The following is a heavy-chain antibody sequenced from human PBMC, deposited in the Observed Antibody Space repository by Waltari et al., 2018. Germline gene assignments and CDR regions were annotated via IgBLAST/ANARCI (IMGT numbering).Heavy chain of an antibody. CDR2: IYSGGST. Sequence: EVQLLESGGGLVQPGGSLRISCAASGFTFSSYAMSWVRKAAGKGLEGVSVIYSGGSTYYADSVKGRFTISRDNSKNTLYLQMNSLRAEDTAVYYCAKDWANGVCYNWGQGTLVTVSS. D-gene: IGHD2-8*01. J-gene: IGHJ4*02. V-gene: IGHV3-23*03. CDR3: AKDWANGVCYN. CDR1: GFTFSSYA.